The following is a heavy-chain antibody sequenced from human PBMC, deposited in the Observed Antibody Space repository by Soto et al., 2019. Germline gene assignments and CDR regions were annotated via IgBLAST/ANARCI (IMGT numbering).Heavy chain of an antibody. CDR2: ISSNGGSA. J-gene: IGHJ6*02. Sequence: EVKLLQSGGGAGQPGGSLRLPCAAAGFTFRNYAMNWVRQAPGKGLELVSSISSNGGSAYYADSVKGRFTISRDNSKNTLYLKMNSLRADDTAVYYCARGYCSAVGCYVHYYYGFDVWGQGTTVTVSS. D-gene: IGHD2-15*01. CDR3: ARGYCSAVGCYVHYYYGFDV. CDR1: GFTFRNYA. V-gene: IGHV3-23*01.